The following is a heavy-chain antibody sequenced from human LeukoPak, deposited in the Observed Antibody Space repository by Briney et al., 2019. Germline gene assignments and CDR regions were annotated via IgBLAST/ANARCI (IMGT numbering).Heavy chain of an antibody. D-gene: IGHD3-10*01. CDR3: ARDRARNMWFGELYSSADAFDI. CDR2: IYTSGST. J-gene: IGHJ3*02. Sequence: SETLSLTCTVSGGSISSGSYYWSWIRQPAGKGLEWIGRIYTSGSTNYNPSLKSRVTISVDTSKNQFSLKLSSVTAADTAVYYCARDRARNMWFGELYSSADAFDIWGQGTMVTVSS. V-gene: IGHV4-61*02. CDR1: GGSISSGSYY.